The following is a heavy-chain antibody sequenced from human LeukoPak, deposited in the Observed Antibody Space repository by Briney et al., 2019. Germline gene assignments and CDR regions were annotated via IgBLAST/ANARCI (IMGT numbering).Heavy chain of an antibody. D-gene: IGHD3-22*01. Sequence: SETLSLTCNVSGDSITSGGFYWAWIRQSPGKGLEWIGNVYYGGSTQYNPSLRGRVSISMDMTKNQFSLNLNSVSVTDTAIYYCARRDYEAWFDPWGQGTLVTVSS. CDR1: GDSITSGGFY. CDR2: VYYGGST. V-gene: IGHV4-39*01. J-gene: IGHJ5*02. CDR3: ARRDYEAWFDP.